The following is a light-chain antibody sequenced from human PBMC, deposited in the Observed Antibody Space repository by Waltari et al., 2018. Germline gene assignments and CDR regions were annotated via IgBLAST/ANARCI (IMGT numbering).Light chain of an antibody. J-gene: IGKJ4*01. Sequence: DIVLTQSPATLSLSPGERATLPCRASQSITTYLAWYQLKPGQAPRPLIYDASNRATGIPARFSGGGSGTDFTLTISNLEPEDSAVYYCQQRSKWPLTFGGGTKVEIK. CDR2: DAS. CDR1: QSITTY. CDR3: QQRSKWPLT. V-gene: IGKV3-11*01.